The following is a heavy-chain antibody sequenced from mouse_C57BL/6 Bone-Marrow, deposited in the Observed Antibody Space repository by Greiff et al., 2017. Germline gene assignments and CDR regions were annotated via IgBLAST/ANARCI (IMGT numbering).Heavy chain of an antibody. CDR3: ARDGSSSYWYFDV. CDR1: GYTFTGYW. Sequence: VQLQQSGAELMKPGASVKLSCKATGYTFTGYWIEWVKQRPGQGLEWIGEIDPSDSYTNYNQKFKGKATLTVDTSSSTAYMQLSSLTSEDSAVYYCARDGSSSYWYFDVWGTGTTVTVSS. J-gene: IGHJ1*03. CDR2: IDPSDSYT. D-gene: IGHD1-1*01. V-gene: IGHV1-50*01.